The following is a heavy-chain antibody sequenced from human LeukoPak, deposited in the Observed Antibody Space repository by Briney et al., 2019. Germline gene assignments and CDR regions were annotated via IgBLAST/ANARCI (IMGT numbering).Heavy chain of an antibody. Sequence: GGSLRLSCAASGFTFSNYWMTWVRQAPGKGLEWVANIKQDGNEKYYVDSVKGRFTISRDNAKNSLCLQMNSLRAEDTAVYYCARGFSGWSHWGQGTLVTVSS. CDR2: IKQDGNEK. D-gene: IGHD6-19*01. CDR3: ARGFSGWSH. J-gene: IGHJ4*02. CDR1: GFTFSNYW. V-gene: IGHV3-7*03.